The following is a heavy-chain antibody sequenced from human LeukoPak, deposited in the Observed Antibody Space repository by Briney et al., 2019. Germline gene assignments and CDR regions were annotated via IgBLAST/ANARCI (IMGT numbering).Heavy chain of an antibody. V-gene: IGHV1-2*06. CDR2: INPNSGGT. J-gene: IGHJ4*02. CDR1: GYTFTGYY. D-gene: IGHD5-24*01. Sequence: ASVKVSCKASGYTFTGYYMHLVRQAPGQGLEWMGRINPNSGGTNYAQKFQGRVTMTRDTSISTAYMELSRLRSDDTAVYYCARDSGDGYKRNPIDYWGQGALVTVSS. CDR3: ARDSGDGYKRNPIDY.